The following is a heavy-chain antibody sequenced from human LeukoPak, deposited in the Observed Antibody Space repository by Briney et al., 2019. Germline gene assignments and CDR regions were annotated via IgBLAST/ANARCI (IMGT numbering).Heavy chain of an antibody. J-gene: IGHJ4*02. D-gene: IGHD1-14*01. Sequence: ASVKVSCKASGYTFTSYGISWVRQAPGQGLEWMGWISAYNGNTNYAQKLQGRVTMTTDTSTSTAYMELRSLRSEDTAVYYCARSTSVWPPDLYRLDYWGQGTLVTVSS. CDR1: GYTFTSYG. CDR2: ISAYNGNT. V-gene: IGHV1-18*01. CDR3: ARSTSVWPPDLYRLDY.